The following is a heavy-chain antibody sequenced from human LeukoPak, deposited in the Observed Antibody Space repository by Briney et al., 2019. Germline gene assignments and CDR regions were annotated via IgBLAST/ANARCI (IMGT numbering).Heavy chain of an antibody. V-gene: IGHV4-39*01. CDR3: ARHGGRYNWSPSD. CDR2: ITYSGAT. D-gene: IGHD1-20*01. J-gene: IGHJ4*02. CDR1: GDSISSSTSSTTYY. Sequence: SSETLSLTCTVSGDSISSSTSSTTYYWGWIRQPPGKGLEWIGSITYSGATHYNESLKSRVTIFVDTSRNQFSLRLSSVTAADTAVYFCARHGGRYNWSPSDWGQGTLVTVSS.